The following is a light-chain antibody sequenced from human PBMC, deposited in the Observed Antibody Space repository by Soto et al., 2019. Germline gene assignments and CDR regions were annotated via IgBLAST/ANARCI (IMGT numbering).Light chain of an antibody. Sequence: QSVLTQPASVSGSPGQSFTISCTGTSSDVGAYNHVSWYQHHPGKAPKLMIYDVSSRPSGVSNRFSGSKSGNTASLTISGLQAEDETDYYCCSYTTSTTYVFGTGTKVTVL. CDR1: SSDVGAYNH. V-gene: IGLV2-14*03. CDR2: DVS. J-gene: IGLJ1*01. CDR3: CSYTTSTTYV.